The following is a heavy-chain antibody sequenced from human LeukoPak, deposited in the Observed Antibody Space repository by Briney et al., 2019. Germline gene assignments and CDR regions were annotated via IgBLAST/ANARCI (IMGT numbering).Heavy chain of an antibody. D-gene: IGHD3-22*01. CDR3: ARVDHYYDSSGYYGGFDY. Sequence: GGSLTLSCAASGVTVSINHMSWVRQAPGKGLEWVSVIYSVGRTKYADSVKGRFTISRDNSKNTLYLQMNSLRGEDTAVYYCARVDHYYDSSGYYGGFDYWGQGTLVTVSS. CDR1: GVTVSINH. J-gene: IGHJ4*02. V-gene: IGHV3-66*01. CDR2: IYSVGRT.